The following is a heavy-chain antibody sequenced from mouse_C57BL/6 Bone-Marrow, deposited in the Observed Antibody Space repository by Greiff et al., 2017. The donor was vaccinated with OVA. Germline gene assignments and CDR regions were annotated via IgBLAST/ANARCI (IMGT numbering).Heavy chain of an antibody. D-gene: IGHD3-1*01. J-gene: IGHJ4*01. CDR1: GYTFTDYE. CDR2: IDPETGGT. V-gene: IGHV1-15*01. Sequence: VQLQQSGAELVRPGASVTLSCKASGYTFTDYEMHWVKQTPVHGLEWIGAIDPETGGTAYHQKFKGKAILTADKSSSTAYMELRSLTSEESAVYYSTRGGYIPYYYYAMDYWGQGTSVTGSS. CDR3: TRGGYIPYYYYAMDY.